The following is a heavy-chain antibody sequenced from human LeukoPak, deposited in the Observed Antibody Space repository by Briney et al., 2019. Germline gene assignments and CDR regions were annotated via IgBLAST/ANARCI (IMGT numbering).Heavy chain of an antibody. V-gene: IGHV4-34*01. Sequence: PPETLSLTCAVYGGSFSGYYWSWIRQPPGKGLEWIGEINHSGSTNYNPSLKSRVTISVDTSKNQFSLKLSSVTAADTAVYYCASIAVAAHYFDYWGQGTLVTVSS. D-gene: IGHD6-19*01. CDR1: GGSFSGYY. CDR3: ASIAVAAHYFDY. J-gene: IGHJ4*02. CDR2: INHSGST.